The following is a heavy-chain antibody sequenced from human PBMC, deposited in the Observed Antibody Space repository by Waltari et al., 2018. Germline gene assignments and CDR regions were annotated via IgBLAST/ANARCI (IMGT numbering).Heavy chain of an antibody. CDR1: GFTYSIYW. J-gene: IGHJ2*01. CDR2: SNSDGSST. D-gene: IGHD4-17*01. CDR3: ARGARRTTVTTGWWYFDL. V-gene: IGHV3-74*01. Sequence: EVQLVESGVGLVQPGGSMRLSCAASGFTYSIYWMHWVRQAPGKGLGWVSRSNSDGSSTSYADSVKGRFTISKDNAKNTVYLQMNSLRAEDTAIYYCARGARRTTVTTGWWYFDLWGRGTLVTVSS.